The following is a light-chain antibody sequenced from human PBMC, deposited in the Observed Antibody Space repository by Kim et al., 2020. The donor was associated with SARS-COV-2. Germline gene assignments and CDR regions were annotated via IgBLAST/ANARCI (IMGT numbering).Light chain of an antibody. J-gene: IGLJ2*01. CDR2: QDR. CDR3: QAWDSSTHVV. V-gene: IGLV3-1*01. CDR1: ALGSKY. Sequence: SYELTQPPSVSVSPGQTASITCSGNALGSKYTCWHQQKPGQSPVLVIYQDRRRPSGIPDRFSGSTSGNTATLTISGTQAMDEADYYCQAWDSSTHVVFGGGTQLTVL.